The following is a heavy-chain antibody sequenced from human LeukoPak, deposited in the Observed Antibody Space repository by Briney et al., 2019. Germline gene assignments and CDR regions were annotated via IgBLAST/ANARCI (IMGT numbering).Heavy chain of an antibody. CDR2: ITSSSSYI. D-gene: IGHD3-9*01. J-gene: IGHJ4*02. Sequence: GGSLRLSCAASGFTFSSYTMNWVRQAPGKGLQWVSSITSSSSYIYYADSAKGRFTISRDNAKNSLFLQMNSLRAEDTAVYYCAGVFSGTLTFDHWGQGTLVAVSS. CDR1: GFTFSSYT. CDR3: AGVFSGTLTFDH. V-gene: IGHV3-21*01.